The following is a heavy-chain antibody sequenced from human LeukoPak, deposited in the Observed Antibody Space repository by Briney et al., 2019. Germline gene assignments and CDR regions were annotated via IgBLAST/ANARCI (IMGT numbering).Heavy chain of an antibody. Sequence: PGGSLRLSCAASGFTLSSYWMHWVRQAPGKGLVWASRIKSDGRTNYADSVKGRFTISRDNAKNTASLQMNSLRAEDTGVYYCARAPSEIGGYYPEYFRHWGQGTLVIVSS. J-gene: IGHJ1*01. CDR3: ARAPSEIGGYYPEYFRH. V-gene: IGHV3-74*01. D-gene: IGHD3-22*01. CDR2: IKSDGRT. CDR1: GFTLSSYW.